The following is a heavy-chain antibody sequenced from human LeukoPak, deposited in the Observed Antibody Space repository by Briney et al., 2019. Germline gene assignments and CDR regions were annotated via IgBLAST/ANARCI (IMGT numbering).Heavy chain of an antibody. Sequence: GGSLRLSCAASGFTFSGSAMHWVRQASGKGLEWVGRIRSKANSYATAYAASVKGRFTISRDDSKNTAYLQMNSLKTEDTAVYYCTRVDYGDYEMVGGFDPWGQGTLVTVSS. D-gene: IGHD4-17*01. CDR2: IRSKANSYAT. J-gene: IGHJ5*02. CDR1: GFTFSGSA. CDR3: TRVDYGDYEMVGGFDP. V-gene: IGHV3-73*01.